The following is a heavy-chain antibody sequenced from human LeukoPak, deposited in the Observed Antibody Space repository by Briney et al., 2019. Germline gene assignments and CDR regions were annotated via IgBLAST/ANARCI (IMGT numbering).Heavy chain of an antibody. CDR3: ARLYYYGSGSDY. CDR2: ISSGGSTI. D-gene: IGHD3-10*01. V-gene: IGHV3-48*03. Sequence: GGSLRLSCAASGFTFSSYEMNWVRQAPGKGLEWVSYISSGGSTIYYADSVKGRFTISKDNAKNSLYLQMNSLRAEDTAVYYCARLYYYGSGSDYWGQGTLVTVSS. CDR1: GFTFSSYE. J-gene: IGHJ4*02.